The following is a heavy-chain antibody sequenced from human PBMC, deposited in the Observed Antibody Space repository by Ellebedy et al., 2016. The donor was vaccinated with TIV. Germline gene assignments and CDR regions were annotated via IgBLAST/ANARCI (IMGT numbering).Heavy chain of an antibody. CDR2: IYYSGSA. J-gene: IGHJ5*02. Sequence: MPGGSLRLSCTVSGGSIGNSDYYWNWMRQPPGKGLEWIGSIYYSGSAYYNPSLKSRVTVSVDTSKNQFSLHLSSLTAADTAVYYCAREQALPRGRFDTWGQGTLVTVSS. CDR1: GGSIGNSDYY. V-gene: IGHV4-39*07. CDR3: AREQALPRGRFDT.